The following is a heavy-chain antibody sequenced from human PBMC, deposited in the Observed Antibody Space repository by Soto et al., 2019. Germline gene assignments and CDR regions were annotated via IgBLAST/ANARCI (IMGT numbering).Heavy chain of an antibody. CDR1: GFTFSNAW. CDR2: IKSKTDGGTT. D-gene: IGHD2-2*01. CDR3: TTDTPRYCSSTSCRTYYYGMDV. V-gene: IGHV3-15*01. Sequence: GGSLRLSCAASGFTFSNAWMSWVRQAPGKGLEWVGRIKSKTDGGTTDYAAPAKGRFTISRDDSKNTLYLQMNSLKTEDTAVYYCTTDTPRYCSSTSCRTYYYGMDVWGQGTTVTVSS. J-gene: IGHJ6*02.